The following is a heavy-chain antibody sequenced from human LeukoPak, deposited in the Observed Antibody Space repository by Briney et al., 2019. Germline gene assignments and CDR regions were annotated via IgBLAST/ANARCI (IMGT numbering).Heavy chain of an antibody. CDR1: GFTFSNYG. CDR3: AKGPKYCSSTSCYGHNDY. Sequence: GRSLRLSCAASGFTFSNYGMNWVRQAPGKGLEWVAFIRYDGSNKYYADSVKGRFTISRDNSKNTLYLQMNSLRAEDTAVYYCAKGPKYCSSTSCYGHNDYWGQGTLVTVSS. D-gene: IGHD2-2*01. CDR2: IRYDGSNK. J-gene: IGHJ4*02. V-gene: IGHV3-30*02.